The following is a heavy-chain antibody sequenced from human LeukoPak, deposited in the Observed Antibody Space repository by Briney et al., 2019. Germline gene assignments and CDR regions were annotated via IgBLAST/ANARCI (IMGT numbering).Heavy chain of an antibody. D-gene: IGHD6-13*01. CDR3: ARDRGSSSWYYFDY. Sequence: GGSLRLSCAASGFTFSNYAMSWVRRAPARGLEWVSSLRGDGETFYADSVKGRFTLSRDNSKNTLYLQMNSLRAEDTAVYYCARDRGSSSWYYFDYWGQGTLVTVSS. V-gene: IGHV3-23*01. CDR2: LRGDGET. J-gene: IGHJ4*02. CDR1: GFTFSNYA.